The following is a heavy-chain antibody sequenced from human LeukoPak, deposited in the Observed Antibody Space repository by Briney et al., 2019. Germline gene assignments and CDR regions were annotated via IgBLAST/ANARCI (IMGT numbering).Heavy chain of an antibody. D-gene: IGHD5-18*01. J-gene: IGHJ4*02. CDR2: ISSSGNTI. CDR1: GFTFSSYS. Sequence: QTGGSLRLSCAASGFTFSSYSMNWVRQAPGKGLEWVSYISSSGNTIDYADSVKGRFTISRDNAKNSLYLQMNSLRAEDTAVYYCSRLRGYSYGYADYWGQGTLVTVSS. CDR3: SRLRGYSYGYADY. V-gene: IGHV3-48*04.